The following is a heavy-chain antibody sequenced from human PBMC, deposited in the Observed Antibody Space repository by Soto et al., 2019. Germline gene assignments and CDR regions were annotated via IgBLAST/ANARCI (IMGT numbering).Heavy chain of an antibody. J-gene: IGHJ6*02. D-gene: IGHD5-18*01. CDR1: GYTFTSYY. V-gene: IGHV1-46*01. Sequence: ASVKVSCKASGYTFTSYYMHWVRQAPGQGLEWMGIINPSGGSTSYAQKFQGRVTMTRDTSTSTVYMELSSLRSEDTAVYYCARDVAAAATKGGYSYGYYYYYGMDVWGQGTTVTVYS. CDR3: ARDVAAAATKGGYSYGYYYYYGMDV. CDR2: INPSGGST.